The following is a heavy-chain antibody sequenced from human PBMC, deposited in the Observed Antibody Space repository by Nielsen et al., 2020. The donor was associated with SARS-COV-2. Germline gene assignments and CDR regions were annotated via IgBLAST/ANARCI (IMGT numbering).Heavy chain of an antibody. CDR1: GFTFSDHY. V-gene: IGHV3-11*04. D-gene: IGHD6-19*01. Sequence: GESLKISCAASGFTFSDHYMTWIRQTPGKGLEWISYITNTGAEYCADSVKGRFTISRDNAQSSLYLLMNNLRAEDTAVYYCASSGWLDYWGQGTRVTVSS. J-gene: IGHJ4*02. CDR3: ASSGWLDY. CDR2: ITNTGAE.